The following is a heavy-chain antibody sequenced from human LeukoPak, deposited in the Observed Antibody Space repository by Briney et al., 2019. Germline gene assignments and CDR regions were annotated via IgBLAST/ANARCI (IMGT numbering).Heavy chain of an antibody. J-gene: IGHJ4*02. CDR1: GFTFSSYA. Sequence: GGSLRLSCAASGFTFSSYAMHWVRQAPGKGLEWVAVISYDGSNKYYADSVKGRFTISRDNSKNTLYLQMNSLRAEDTAVYYCAKDECSSTSCGPDYWGQGTLVTVSS. D-gene: IGHD2-2*01. V-gene: IGHV3-30-3*01. CDR2: ISYDGSNK. CDR3: AKDECSSTSCGPDY.